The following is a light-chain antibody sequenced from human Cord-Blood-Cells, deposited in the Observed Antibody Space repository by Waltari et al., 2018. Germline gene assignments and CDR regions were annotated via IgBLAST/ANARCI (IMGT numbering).Light chain of an antibody. V-gene: IGLV2-14*01. J-gene: IGLJ3*02. CDR3: SSYTSSSTWV. CDR1: SRDGGGYHY. Sequence: QSALTQPASVSGSPGQSITIPCPGTSRDGGGYHYVSWYQQHPGKAPKLMIYDVSKRPSGVSNRFSGSKSGNTASLTISGLQAEDEADYYCSSYTSSSTWVFGGGTKLTVL. CDR2: DVS.